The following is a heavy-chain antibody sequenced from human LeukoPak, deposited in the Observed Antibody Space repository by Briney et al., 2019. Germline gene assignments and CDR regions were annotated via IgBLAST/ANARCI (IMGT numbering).Heavy chain of an antibody. Sequence: GASVKVSCKASGYTFTSYYMHWVRQAPGQGLEWMGIINPSGGSTSYAQKFQGRVTMTRDTSTSTVYMELSSLRSEDTAVYYCARVYLGFSIFGVVDGAFDIWGQGTMITVSS. V-gene: IGHV1-46*01. CDR1: GYTFTSYY. CDR2: INPSGGST. CDR3: ARVYLGFSIFGVVDGAFDI. D-gene: IGHD3-3*01. J-gene: IGHJ3*02.